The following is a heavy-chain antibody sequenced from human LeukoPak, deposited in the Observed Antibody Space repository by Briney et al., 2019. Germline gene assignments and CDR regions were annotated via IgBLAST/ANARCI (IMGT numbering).Heavy chain of an antibody. Sequence: NASETLSLTCTVSGGSISSSSYYWGWIRQPPGKGLEWIGSIYYSGSTYYNPSLKSRVTISVDTSKNQFSLKLSSVTAADTAVYYCARRDSYGDYEDYWGQGTLVTVSS. CDR2: IYYSGST. CDR3: ARRDSYGDYEDY. CDR1: GGSISSSSYY. J-gene: IGHJ4*02. V-gene: IGHV4-39*07. D-gene: IGHD4-17*01.